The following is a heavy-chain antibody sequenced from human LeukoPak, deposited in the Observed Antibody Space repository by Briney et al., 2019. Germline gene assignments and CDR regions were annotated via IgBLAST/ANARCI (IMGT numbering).Heavy chain of an antibody. V-gene: IGHV4-34*01. CDR2: INHSGTT. Sequence: PSETLSLTCAVYGGSFSGYYWGWIRQPPGKGLEWVGEINHSGTTNYNPSLKSRVTILVDTSKNQFSLKLSSVTAADTAVFYCARGYGSGNCFFDYWGQGALVTVSS. D-gene: IGHD3-10*01. J-gene: IGHJ4*02. CDR3: ARGYGSGNCFFDY. CDR1: GGSFSGYY.